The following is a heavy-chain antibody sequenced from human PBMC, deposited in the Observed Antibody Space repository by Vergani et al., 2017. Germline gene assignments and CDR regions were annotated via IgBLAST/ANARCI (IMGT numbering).Heavy chain of an antibody. V-gene: IGHV3-66*02. CDR1: GFTVSSNY. CDR3: AKDAEWGGATSDYYCGMDV. J-gene: IGHJ6*02. CDR2: IYSGGST. D-gene: IGHD1-26*01. Sequence: EVQLVESGGGLVQPGGSLRLSCAASGFTVSSNYMSWVRQAPGKGLEWVSVIYSGGSTYYADSVKGRFTISRDNSKNTLYLQMNSLRAEDTAVYYCAKDAEWGGATSDYYCGMDVWGQGTTVTVAS.